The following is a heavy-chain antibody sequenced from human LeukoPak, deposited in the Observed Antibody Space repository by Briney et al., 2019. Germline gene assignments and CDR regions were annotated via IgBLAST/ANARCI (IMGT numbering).Heavy chain of an antibody. V-gene: IGHV3-48*01. Sequence: GGSLRLSCAASGFSFSRYSMNWVRQAPGKGLEWISYITSGTSTISYADSVKGRFTISRDNAMNSLSLQMNSLRAEDTAVYYCARGTSSSDYSRLYYFDYWGQGTLVTVSS. D-gene: IGHD3-22*01. CDR1: GFSFSRYS. CDR3: ARGTSSSDYSRLYYFDY. J-gene: IGHJ4*02. CDR2: ITSGTSTI.